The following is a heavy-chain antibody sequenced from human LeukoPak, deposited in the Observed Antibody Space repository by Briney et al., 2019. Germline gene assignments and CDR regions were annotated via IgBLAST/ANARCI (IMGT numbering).Heavy chain of an antibody. Sequence: GGSLRLSCAASGFNFSNYWMHWVRQAPGKGLVWVSRIDTDGGDTSYADSVKGRFTISRDNAKNTLYLQMNNLRAEDTAMYYCTRDRYPAAREFDYWGQGTLVTVSS. CDR1: GFNFSNYW. D-gene: IGHD2-2*01. V-gene: IGHV3-74*01. CDR3: TRDRYPAAREFDY. J-gene: IGHJ4*02. CDR2: IDTDGGDT.